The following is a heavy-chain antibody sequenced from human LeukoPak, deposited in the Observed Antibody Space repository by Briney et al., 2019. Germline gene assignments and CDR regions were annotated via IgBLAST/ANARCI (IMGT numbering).Heavy chain of an antibody. CDR2: ISGSGGST. D-gene: IGHD3-3*01. CDR1: GFTFSSYA. Sequence: GGSLRLSCAASGFTFSSYAMSWVRQAPGKGLEWVSAISGSGGSTYYADSVKGRFTISRDNSKNTLYLQMNSLRAEDTAVYYCAKAGSITYYDFWSGYYTSGNWFDPWGQGTLVTVSS. CDR3: AKAGSITYYDFWSGYYTSGNWFDP. V-gene: IGHV3-23*01. J-gene: IGHJ5*02.